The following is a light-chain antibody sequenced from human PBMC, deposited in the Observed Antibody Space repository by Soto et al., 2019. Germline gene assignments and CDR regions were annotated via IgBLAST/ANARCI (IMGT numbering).Light chain of an antibody. V-gene: IGKV1-12*01. CDR1: QSISSW. Sequence: DIKMNQSPSTLSASVGDRVTITCRASQSISSWLAWYQQKPGKAPKLLIYDASSLQSGVPSRFSGSGSGADFILTINSLQPEDFATYYCLQAYTFPRTFGQGTKVDI. CDR3: LQAYTFPRT. J-gene: IGKJ1*01. CDR2: DAS.